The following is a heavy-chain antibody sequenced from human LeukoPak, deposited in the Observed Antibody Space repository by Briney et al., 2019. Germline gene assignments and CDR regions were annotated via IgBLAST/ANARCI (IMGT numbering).Heavy chain of an antibody. J-gene: IGHJ4*02. Sequence: SETLSLTCTVSGGSISSYYWSWIRQPPGKGLEWIGYIYYSGSTNYNPSLKSRVTILLDTSKTQFPLRLTSVTAADTAVYYCARRAYDSGSYDYWGRGTLVTVSS. D-gene: IGHD1-26*01. CDR3: ARRAYDSGSYDY. CDR1: GGSISSYY. CDR2: IYYSGST. V-gene: IGHV4-59*08.